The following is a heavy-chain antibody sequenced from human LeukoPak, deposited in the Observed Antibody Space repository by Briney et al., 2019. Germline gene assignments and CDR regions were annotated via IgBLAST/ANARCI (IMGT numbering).Heavy chain of an antibody. Sequence: SETLSLTCAVYGGSFSGYYWSWIRQPPGKGLEWIGEINHSGSTNYNPSLKSRVTISVDTSKNQFSLKLSSVTAADTAVYYCARRRGLGGYYDSSGYYREDAFDIWGQGTMVTVSS. CDR1: GGSFSGYY. J-gene: IGHJ3*02. CDR3: ARRRGLGGYYDSSGYYREDAFDI. CDR2: INHSGST. D-gene: IGHD3-22*01. V-gene: IGHV4-34*01.